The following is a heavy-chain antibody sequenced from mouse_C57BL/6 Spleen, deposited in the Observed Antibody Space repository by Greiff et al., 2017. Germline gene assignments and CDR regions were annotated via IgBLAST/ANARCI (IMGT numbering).Heavy chain of an antibody. CDR2: IDPSDSYT. V-gene: IGHV1-50*01. CDR3: ARSYYGSSRFAY. D-gene: IGHD1-1*01. Sequence: QVQLQQPGAELAKPGASVKLSCKASGYTFTSYWMQWVKQRPGQGLEWIGEIDPSDSYTNYNQKFKGKATLTVDTSSSTAYMQLSSLTSEDSAVYYCARSYYGSSRFAYWGQGTLVTVSA. CDR1: GYTFTSYW. J-gene: IGHJ3*01.